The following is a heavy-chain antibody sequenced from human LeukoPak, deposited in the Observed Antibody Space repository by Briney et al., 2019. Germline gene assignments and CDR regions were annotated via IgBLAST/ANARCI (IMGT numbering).Heavy chain of an antibody. CDR2: VYYSGST. CDR3: ARDGYRRENCFDP. J-gene: IGHJ5*02. Sequence: SETLSLTCTVSGGSVNNYYWGWIRQPPGMGLDWIGIVYYSGSTYYNPSLKSRVTISVDTSKNQFSLKLTSVTAADTAVYYCARDGYRRENCFDPWGQGTLVTVSS. V-gene: IGHV4-39*02. D-gene: IGHD5-24*01. CDR1: GGSVNNYY.